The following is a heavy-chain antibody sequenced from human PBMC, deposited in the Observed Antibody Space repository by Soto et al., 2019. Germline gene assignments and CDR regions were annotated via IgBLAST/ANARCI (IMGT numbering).Heavy chain of an antibody. CDR1: GYTFTAYH. CDR2: MNPNSGGT. CDR3: ARVQLAGWYGDS. D-gene: IGHD6-19*01. J-gene: IGHJ4*02. Sequence: QVQLVQSGAEVKRPGASVKVSCKASGYTFTAYHIHWVRQAPGQGLEWMGWMNPNSGGTDYGQKFQGRVTMTRDTSITTAYMELSSLRSDDTAVYYCARVQLAGWYGDSWGQGTLVTVSS. V-gene: IGHV1-2*02.